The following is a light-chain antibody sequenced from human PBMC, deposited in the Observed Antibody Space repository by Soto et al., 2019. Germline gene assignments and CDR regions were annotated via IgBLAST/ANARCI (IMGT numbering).Light chain of an antibody. CDR1: SSNIGNNY. J-gene: IGLJ2*01. CDR3: GTWDSSLSAGREV. CDR2: DNN. V-gene: IGLV1-51*01. Sequence: QSVLTQPPSVSAAPGQTVTISCSGSSSNIGNNYVSWYQQLPGTAPKLLIYDNNKRPSGIPDRFSGSKSGTSATLGITGLQTGDEADYYCGTWDSSLSAGREVFGGGTKLTVL.